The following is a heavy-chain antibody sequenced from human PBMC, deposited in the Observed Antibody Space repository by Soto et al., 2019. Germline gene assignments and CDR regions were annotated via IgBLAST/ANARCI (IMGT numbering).Heavy chain of an antibody. J-gene: IGHJ4*02. CDR3: ATGGFISHNY. CDR2: IIPIFGTA. V-gene: IGHV1-69*13. D-gene: IGHD3-10*01. Sequence: EASVKVSCKASGGTFSSYAISWVRQAPGQGLEWMGGIIPIFGTANYAQKFQGRVTIAADESTSTAYMELSSLRSEDTAVYYCATGGFISHNYWGQGTLVTVSS. CDR1: GGTFSSYA.